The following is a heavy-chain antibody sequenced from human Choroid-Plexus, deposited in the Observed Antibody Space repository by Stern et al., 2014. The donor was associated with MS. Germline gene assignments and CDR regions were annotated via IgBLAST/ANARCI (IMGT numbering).Heavy chain of an antibody. V-gene: IGHV3-30*18. J-gene: IGHJ5*02. Sequence: VQLVESGGGVVKPGRPLRLSCVASGFTFGSCAMHWVRQAPGKGREGVAGVSYDGSNKYYADSVKGRFTISRDNSQNTLYMQMSSLRPEDTAVYYCAKDRQYLTYFFDHWGQGSLVTVSS. CDR3: AKDRQYLTYFFDH. CDR1: GFTFGSCA. CDR2: VSYDGSNK. D-gene: IGHD2/OR15-2a*01.